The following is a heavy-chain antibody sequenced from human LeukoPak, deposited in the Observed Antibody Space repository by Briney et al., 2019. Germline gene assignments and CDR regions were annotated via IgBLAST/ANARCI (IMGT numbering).Heavy chain of an antibody. D-gene: IGHD6-13*01. CDR3: ARETDLSSGWSSQGFDY. Sequence: GGSLRLSRAASGFTVSSTCMSWVRQAPGKGLEWVSVICSDGSTHYAGSVKGRFTISRDNSNNTLFLQMDTLRAEDTAVYYCARETDLSSGWSSQGFDYWGQGTLVTVSS. V-gene: IGHV3-66*01. J-gene: IGHJ4*02. CDR2: ICSDGST. CDR1: GFTVSSTC.